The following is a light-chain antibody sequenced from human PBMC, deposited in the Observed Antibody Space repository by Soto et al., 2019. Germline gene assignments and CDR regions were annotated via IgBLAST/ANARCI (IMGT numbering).Light chain of an antibody. J-gene: IGLJ2*01. CDR1: SSNIGAGYD. CDR3: QSYDSSLSGHVV. V-gene: IGLV1-40*01. Sequence: QLVLTQPPSVSGAPGQRVTISCTGSSSNIGAGYDVHWYQQLPGTAPKLLIYVNRNRPSGVPDRFSGSKSGTSASLAITGLQAEDEGDYYCQSYDSSLSGHVVFGGGTKLAVL. CDR2: VNR.